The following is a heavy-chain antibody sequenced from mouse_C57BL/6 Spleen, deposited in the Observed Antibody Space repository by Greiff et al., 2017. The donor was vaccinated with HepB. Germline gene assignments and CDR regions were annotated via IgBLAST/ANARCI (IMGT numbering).Heavy chain of an antibody. J-gene: IGHJ2*01. CDR3: ARDRGRSFDY. CDR1: GFTFSSYA. CDR2: ISDGGSYT. Sequence: EVKVVESGGGLVKPGGSLKLSCAASGFTFSSYAMSWVRQTPEKRLEWVATISDGGSYTYYPDNVKGRFTISRDNAKNNLYLQMSHLKSEDTAMYYCARDRGRSFDYWGQGTTLTVSS. D-gene: IGHD1-1*01. V-gene: IGHV5-4*01.